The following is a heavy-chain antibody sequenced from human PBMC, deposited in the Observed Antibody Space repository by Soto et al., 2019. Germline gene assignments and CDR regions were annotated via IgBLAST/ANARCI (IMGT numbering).Heavy chain of an antibody. CDR3: TRGGLYSSGGAWYSFFDL. CDR1: GFTFTDHY. J-gene: IGHJ4*02. D-gene: IGHD2-15*01. V-gene: IGHV3-72*01. Sequence: GGSLRLSCAASGFTFTDHYMDWVRQAPGKGLEWVGRSRNKDNSYTTEYAASVKGRFTISRDDSKNSLYLQMNSLKTEDTAVYYCTRGGLYSSGGAWYSFFDLWGQGTLVTVSS. CDR2: SRNKDNSYTT.